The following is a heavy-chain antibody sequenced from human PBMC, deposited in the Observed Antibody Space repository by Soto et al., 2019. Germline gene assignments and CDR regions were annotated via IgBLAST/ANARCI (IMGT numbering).Heavy chain of an antibody. D-gene: IGHD2-2*01. Sequence: ASVKVSCKASGYTFTSYGISWVRQAPGQGLEWMGWISAYNGNTNYAQKLQGRFTIYRDNSRNTLYLQISSLRAEDTAVYYCAKMRYCPSTTCFDYWGQGTL. CDR3: AKMRYCPSTTCFDY. V-gene: IGHV1-18*01. J-gene: IGHJ4*01. CDR2: ISAYNGNT. CDR1: GYTFTSYG.